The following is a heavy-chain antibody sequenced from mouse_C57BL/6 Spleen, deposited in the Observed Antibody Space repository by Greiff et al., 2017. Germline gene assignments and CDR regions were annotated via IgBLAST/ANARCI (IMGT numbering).Heavy chain of an antibody. CDR2: INYDGSGT. J-gene: IGHJ2*01. CDR3: ARDHFFDY. CDR1: GFTFSDYY. V-gene: IGHV5-16*01. D-gene: IGHD1-2*01. Sequence: EVMLVESEGGLVQPGSSMKLSCTASGFTFSDYYMTWVRQVPEKGLEWVANINYDGSGTYYLDSLKSRFIISRDNAKNILYLQMRSLQSEDTATYYCARDHFFDYWGQGTTLTVSS.